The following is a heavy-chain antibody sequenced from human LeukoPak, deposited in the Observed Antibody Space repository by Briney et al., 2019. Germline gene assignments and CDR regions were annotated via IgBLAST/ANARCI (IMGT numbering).Heavy chain of an antibody. V-gene: IGHV4-61*02. CDR2: IYTSGST. CDR3: ARDPSSFPFDH. J-gene: IGHJ4*02. D-gene: IGHD2-15*01. CDR1: GGSISSGSYY. Sequence: SETLSLTCTVSGGSISSGSYYWSWIRQPAGKGLEWIGRIYTSGSTNYNPSLKSRVTISVDTSKNQFSLKLSSVTAADTAVYYCARDPSSFPFDHWGQGTLVTVSS.